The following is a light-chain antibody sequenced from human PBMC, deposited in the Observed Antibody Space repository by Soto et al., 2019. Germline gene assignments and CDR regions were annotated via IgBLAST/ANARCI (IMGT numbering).Light chain of an antibody. Sequence: QSALTQPASVSGSPGQSIIISCNGTSSDIGGYKHVSWYQQHPGKAPKLMIYEVSNRPSGVSNRFSGSKSGNTASLTISGLQAEDEADYYCSSYTTSSTQVFGTGPKVTVL. CDR3: SSYTTSSTQV. J-gene: IGLJ1*01. V-gene: IGLV2-14*01. CDR1: SSDIGGYKH. CDR2: EVS.